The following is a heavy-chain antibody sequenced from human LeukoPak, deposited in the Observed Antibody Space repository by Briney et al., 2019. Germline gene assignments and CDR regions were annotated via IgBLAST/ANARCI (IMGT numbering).Heavy chain of an antibody. CDR2: TTSSGGST. CDR1: GFTFSNYA. D-gene: IGHD6-13*01. J-gene: IGHJ4*02. V-gene: IGHV3-23*01. Sequence: GGSLRLSCTASGFTFSNYAMSWVRQAPGKGLEWVSATTSSGGSTYYADSVKGRFTISRDNSKSTLFLQMNSLRAEDTAVYYCAKGIAATGVGTFDYWGQGTLVTVSS. CDR3: AKGIAATGVGTFDY.